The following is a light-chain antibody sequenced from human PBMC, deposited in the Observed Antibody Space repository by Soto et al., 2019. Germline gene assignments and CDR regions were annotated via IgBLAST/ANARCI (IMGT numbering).Light chain of an antibody. CDR3: SSYTSSSTPEV. Sequence: QSALTQPASVSGSPGQSITISCTGTSSDVGCYNYVSWYQQHPGKAPKLMIYDVSNRPSGVSNRFSGSKSGNTASLTISGLQAEDEDDYYCSSYTSSSTPEVFGGGTKVTVL. CDR2: DVS. J-gene: IGLJ2*01. CDR1: SSDVGCYNY. V-gene: IGLV2-14*01.